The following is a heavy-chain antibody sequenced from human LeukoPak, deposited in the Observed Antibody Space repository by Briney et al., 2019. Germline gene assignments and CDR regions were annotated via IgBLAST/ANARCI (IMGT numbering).Heavy chain of an antibody. CDR1: GYTFTGYY. Sequence: ASVKVSCKASGYTFTGYYMHWVRQAPGQGLEWMGWINPNSGGTNYAQKFQGRVTMTRDTSISTAYMELSRLRSDDTAVYYCTRVFSAAGISAEYFQYWGQGTLVTVSS. D-gene: IGHD6-13*01. CDR3: TRVFSAAGISAEYFQY. CDR2: INPNSGGT. V-gene: IGHV1-2*02. J-gene: IGHJ1*01.